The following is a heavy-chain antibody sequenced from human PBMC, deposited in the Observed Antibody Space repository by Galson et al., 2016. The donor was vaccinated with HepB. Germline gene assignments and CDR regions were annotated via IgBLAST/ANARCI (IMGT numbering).Heavy chain of an antibody. CDR2: ITGSGVTT. CDR1: GFSVNSNY. Sequence: SLRLSCAASGFSVNSNYMSWVRQAPGKGLEWVSTITGSGVTTDYADSVKGRSTISRDNSKSTLHLQMNSLSAEDTAIYYCAKDSWGTGAWEFYCDSWGQGTLVTVSS. J-gene: IGHJ4*02. D-gene: IGHD7-27*01. V-gene: IGHV3-23*01. CDR3: AKDSWGTGAWEFYCDS.